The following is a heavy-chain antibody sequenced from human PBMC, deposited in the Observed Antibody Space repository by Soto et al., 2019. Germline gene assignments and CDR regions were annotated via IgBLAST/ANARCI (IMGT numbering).Heavy chain of an antibody. V-gene: IGHV4-61*01. CDR3: ARDKVDYGSGSHYIYYGMDV. Sequence: SETLSLTCTVSGGSVSSGSYYWSWIRQPPGKGLEWIGYIFYRGSTNYNPSLESRVTISVDTSKNQFSLRLSSVTAADTAVYYCARDKVDYGSGSHYIYYGMDVWGQGTTVTVSS. J-gene: IGHJ6*02. D-gene: IGHD3-10*01. CDR2: IFYRGST. CDR1: GGSVSSGSYY.